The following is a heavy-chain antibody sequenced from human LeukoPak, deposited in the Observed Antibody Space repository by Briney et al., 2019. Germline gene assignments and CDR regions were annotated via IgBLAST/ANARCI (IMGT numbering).Heavy chain of an antibody. CDR1: GFTFSSYK. D-gene: IGHD5-18*01. V-gene: IGHV3-48*03. CDR2: ISSSGSTI. J-gene: IGHJ4*02. CDR3: ARDLHTAMVH. Sequence: GGSLRLSCAASGFTFSSYKMNWVRQAPGKGLEWVSYISSSGSTIYYADSVKGRFTISRDNAKNSLYLQMNSLRAEDTAVYYCARDLHTAMVHWGQGTLVTVSS.